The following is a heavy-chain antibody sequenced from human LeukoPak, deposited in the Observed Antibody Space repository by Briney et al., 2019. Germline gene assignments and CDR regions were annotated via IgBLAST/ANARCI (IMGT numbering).Heavy chain of an antibody. Sequence: SETLSLTCTVSGGSISSYYWSWIQQPPGKGPEWIGYIYYSGSTNYNPSLKSRVTISVDTSKNQFSLKLSSVTAADTAVYYCARDRSSGWYGAFDYWGQGTLVTVSS. J-gene: IGHJ4*02. CDR3: ARDRSSGWYGAFDY. CDR1: GGSISSYY. D-gene: IGHD6-19*01. V-gene: IGHV4-59*01. CDR2: IYYSGST.